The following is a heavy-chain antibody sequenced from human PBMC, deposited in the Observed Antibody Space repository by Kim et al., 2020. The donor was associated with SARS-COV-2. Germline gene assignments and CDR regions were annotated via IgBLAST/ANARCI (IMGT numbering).Heavy chain of an antibody. CDR2: ISSSSSYI. CDR1: GFTFSSYS. CDR3: ARDRDSYGSFDY. D-gene: IGHD5-18*01. Sequence: GGSLRLSCAASGFTFSSYSMNWVRQAPGKGLEWVSSISSSSSYIYYADSVKGRFTISRDNAKNSLYLQINSLRAEDTAVYYCARDRDSYGSFDYWGQGTLVTVSS. V-gene: IGHV3-21*01. J-gene: IGHJ4*02.